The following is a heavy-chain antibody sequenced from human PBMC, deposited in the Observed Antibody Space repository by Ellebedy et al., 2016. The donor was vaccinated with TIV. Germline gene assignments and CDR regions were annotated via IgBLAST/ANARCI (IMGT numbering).Heavy chain of an antibody. CDR2: INHSGST. Sequence: SETLSLTXAVYGGSFSGYYWSWIRQSPGKGLEWIGEINHSGSTNYNPSLKSRVTMSVDTSKNQFSLKLSSVTAADTAVYYCARSQGRRKATDYWGQGTRVTVSS. V-gene: IGHV4-34*01. CDR3: ARSQGRRKATDY. CDR1: GGSFSGYY. J-gene: IGHJ4*02. D-gene: IGHD5-12*01.